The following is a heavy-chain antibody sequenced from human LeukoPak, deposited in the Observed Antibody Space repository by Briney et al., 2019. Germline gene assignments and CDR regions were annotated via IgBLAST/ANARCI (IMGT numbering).Heavy chain of an antibody. V-gene: IGHV1-2*02. CDR2: IHPGRGDT. Sequence: GASVKVSCKALGYTFTDHYFHWLRQAPGQGLEWMGWIHPGRGDTNYAQKFQGRVTMTRDTSISTAYMELSRLRSDDTAMYYCARDKLGLGELSLYDQWGQGTLVTVFS. CDR3: ARDKLGLGELSLYDQ. J-gene: IGHJ5*02. D-gene: IGHD3-16*02. CDR1: GYTFTDHY.